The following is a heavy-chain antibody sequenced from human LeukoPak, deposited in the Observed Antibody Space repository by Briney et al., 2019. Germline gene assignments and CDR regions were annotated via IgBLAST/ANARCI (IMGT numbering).Heavy chain of an antibody. CDR2: ISGSGGST. Sequence: GGSLRLSCAASGFTFSSYAMSWVRQAPGKGLEWVSAISGSGGSTYYADSVKGRFTISRDNSKNTLYLQMNSLRAEDTAVYCCAKDADCSSTSCYVYYYYGMDVWGQGTTVTVSS. CDR3: AKDADCSSTSCYVYYYYGMDV. CDR1: GFTFSSYA. D-gene: IGHD2-2*01. J-gene: IGHJ6*02. V-gene: IGHV3-23*01.